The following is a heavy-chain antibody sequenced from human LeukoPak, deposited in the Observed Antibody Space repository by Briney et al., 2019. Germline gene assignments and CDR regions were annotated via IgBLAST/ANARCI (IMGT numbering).Heavy chain of an antibody. CDR3: ARRGPPYIVVVPARRSTLDY. Sequence: SETLSLTCAVYGGSFSGYYWSWIRQPPGKGLEWIGEINHSGSTNYNPSLKSRVTISVDTSKNQFSLKLSSVTAADTAVYYCARRGPPYIVVVPARRSTLDYWGQGTLVTVSS. CDR1: GGSFSGYY. V-gene: IGHV4-34*01. CDR2: INHSGST. D-gene: IGHD2-2*01. J-gene: IGHJ4*02.